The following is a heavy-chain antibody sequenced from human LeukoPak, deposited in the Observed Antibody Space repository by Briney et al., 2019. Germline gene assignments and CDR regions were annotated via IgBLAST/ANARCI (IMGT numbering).Heavy chain of an antibody. D-gene: IGHD3-9*01. CDR3: ARYDILTGLQGGFFDY. CDR2: IYYSGST. J-gene: IGHJ4*02. CDR1: GYSISSSNW. V-gene: IGHV4-28*01. Sequence: PSDTLSLTCAVSGYSISSSNWWGWIRQSPGKGLEWIGYIYYSGSTYYNPSLKSRVTMSVDTSKNQFSLKLSSVTAVDTAVYYCARYDILTGLQGGFFDYWGQGTLVTVSS.